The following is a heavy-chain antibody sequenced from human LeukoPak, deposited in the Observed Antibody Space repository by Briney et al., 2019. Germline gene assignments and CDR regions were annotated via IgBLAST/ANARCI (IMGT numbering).Heavy chain of an antibody. J-gene: IGHJ1*01. D-gene: IGHD4-23*01. CDR1: GGTFSSYA. CDR2: IIPILGIA. CDR3: ASHNGGNSEYFHH. Sequence: SVKVSCKASGGTFSSYAISWVRQAPGQGLEWMGRIIPILGIANYAQKFQGRVTVTADKSTSTAYMELSSLRSEDTAVYYCASHNGGNSEYFHHWGQGTLVTVSS. V-gene: IGHV1-69*04.